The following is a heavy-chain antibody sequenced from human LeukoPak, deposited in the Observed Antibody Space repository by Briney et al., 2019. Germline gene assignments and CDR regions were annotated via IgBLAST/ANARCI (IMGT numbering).Heavy chain of an antibody. V-gene: IGHV1-2*02. D-gene: IGHD1-7*01. Sequence: ASVKVSCKASGYTFTGYYMHWVRQAPGQGLEWMGWINPNSGGTNYAQKFQGRVTMTRDTSISTAYMELSRLRSDDTAVYYCARVLTGFPGTTPKTRNWFDPWGQGTLVTVSS. J-gene: IGHJ5*02. CDR1: GYTFTGYY. CDR2: INPNSGGT. CDR3: ARVLTGFPGTTPKTRNWFDP.